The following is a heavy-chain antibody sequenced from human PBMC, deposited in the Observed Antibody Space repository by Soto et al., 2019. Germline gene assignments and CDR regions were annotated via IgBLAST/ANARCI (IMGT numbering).Heavy chain of an antibody. J-gene: IGHJ4*02. D-gene: IGHD3-9*01. CDR3: AKVRQRFLDILTGATNFDS. CDR1: GFTFNNFA. V-gene: IGHV3-23*01. Sequence: EVHLLGSGGDLVKPGGSLRLSCEVSGFTFNNFAMSWVRQSPGKGLEWVSTISSDGDWRHYAKSVKGRFTISRDNSKSSLFLQMNRLRAEDTALYFCAKVRQRFLDILTGATNFDSWGQGTLVTVSS. CDR2: ISSDGDWR.